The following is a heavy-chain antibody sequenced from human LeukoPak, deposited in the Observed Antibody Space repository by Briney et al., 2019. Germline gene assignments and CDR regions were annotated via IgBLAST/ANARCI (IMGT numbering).Heavy chain of an antibody. V-gene: IGHV4-39*07. CDR1: GGSISSSSYY. Sequence: PSETLSLTCTVSGGSISSSSYYWGWIRQPPGKGLEWIGSIYYSGSTYYNPSLKGRVTISVDTSKNQFSLKLSSVTAADTAVYYCARDDTITMVRGVIPNAYWGQGTLVTVSS. J-gene: IGHJ4*02. CDR3: ARDDTITMVRGVIPNAY. D-gene: IGHD3-10*01. CDR2: IYYSGST.